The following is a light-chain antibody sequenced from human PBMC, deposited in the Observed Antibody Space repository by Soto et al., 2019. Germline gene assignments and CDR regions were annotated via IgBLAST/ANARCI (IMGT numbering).Light chain of an antibody. J-gene: IGKJ4*01. CDR1: QSITYY. CDR2: ASS. CDR3: QQTYSVPWT. V-gene: IGKV1-39*01. Sequence: DIQMTQSPSSLSASVGDRITITCRASQSITYYFNWYQQKPGEAPKLLIYASSNLQSGVPSRFSGGGFGTEFALTITNLQPEDFATYYCQQTYSVPWTFGGGTKVEI.